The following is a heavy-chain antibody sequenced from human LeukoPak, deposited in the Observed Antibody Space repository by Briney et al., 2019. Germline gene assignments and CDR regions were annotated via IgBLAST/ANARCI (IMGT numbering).Heavy chain of an antibody. Sequence: PGGSLRLSCAASGFTFSSHAMSWVRQAPGKGLEWVSRIGLSGGTTYNEDCVKGRFTISRDNSKNTLYLQMNSMRAEDTAVYYCASWNYVDYWGQGTLVTVSS. J-gene: IGHJ4*02. V-gene: IGHV3-23*01. CDR2: IGLSGGTT. D-gene: IGHD6-13*01. CDR3: ASWNYVDY. CDR1: GFTFSSHA.